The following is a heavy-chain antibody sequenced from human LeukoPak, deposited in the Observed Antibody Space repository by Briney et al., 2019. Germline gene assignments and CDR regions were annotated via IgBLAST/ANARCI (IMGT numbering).Heavy chain of an antibody. CDR3: ARTLYRQDIDY. CDR2: IYYSGST. D-gene: IGHD3-16*02. Sequence: SETLSLTCTVSGGSISSGGYSWSWIRQHPGKGLEWIGYIYYSGSTYYNPSLKSRVTISVDTSKNQFSLKLSSVTAADTAVYYCARTLYRQDIDYWGQGTLVTVSS. J-gene: IGHJ4*02. CDR1: GGSISSGGYS. V-gene: IGHV4-31*03.